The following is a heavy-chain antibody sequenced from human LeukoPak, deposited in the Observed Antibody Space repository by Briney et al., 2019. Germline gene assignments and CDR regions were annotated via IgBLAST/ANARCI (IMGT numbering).Heavy chain of an antibody. Sequence: GGSLRLSCAASGFTFSSYEMNWVRQAPGKGLEWVSYISSSGSTIYYADSVKGRFTISRDNAKNSLYLQMNSLRAEDTAVYYCAREFSGSNYGFPFDYWGQGTLVTVSS. CDR2: ISSSGSTI. CDR1: GFTFSSYE. CDR3: AREFSGSNYGFPFDY. J-gene: IGHJ4*02. V-gene: IGHV3-48*03. D-gene: IGHD1-26*01.